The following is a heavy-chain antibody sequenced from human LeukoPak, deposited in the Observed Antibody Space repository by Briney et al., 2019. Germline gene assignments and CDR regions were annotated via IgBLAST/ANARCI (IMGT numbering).Heavy chain of an antibody. V-gene: IGHV3-30*02. CDR2: IRSDGSDK. CDR3: ARGGLIQRHAFDI. CDR1: GFTSSTYG. J-gene: IGHJ3*02. Sequence: GGSLRLSCAASGFTSSTYGIHWVRQAPGKGLQWVTFIRSDGSDKYYADSVKGRFTISRDNAKNSLYLQMNSLRGEDTALYYCARGGLIQRHAFDIWGQGTMVTVSS. D-gene: IGHD1-1*01.